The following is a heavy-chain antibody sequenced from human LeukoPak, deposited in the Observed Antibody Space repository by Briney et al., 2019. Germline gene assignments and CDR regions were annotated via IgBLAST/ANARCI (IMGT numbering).Heavy chain of an antibody. CDR3: AREPGGYYDSSGFLDD. V-gene: IGHV3-74*01. CDR2: INSDGSNT. D-gene: IGHD3-22*01. J-gene: IGHJ4*02. Sequence: HPGGSLRLSCATSGFTFSSYWMHWVRQVPGRGLVWVSRINSDGSNTDYADSVKGRFTIARDTAQNTLHLQMNSLRVEDTAMYYCAREPGGYYDSSGFLDDWGQGTLVTVSS. CDR1: GFTFSSYW.